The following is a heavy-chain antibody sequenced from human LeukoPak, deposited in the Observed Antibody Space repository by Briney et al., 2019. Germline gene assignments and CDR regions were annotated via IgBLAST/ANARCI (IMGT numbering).Heavy chain of an antibody. V-gene: IGHV3-48*02. CDR1: GFSFITYS. D-gene: IGHD6-13*01. Sequence: PGGSLRLSCAASGFSFITYSMNWVRQAPGKGLEWVSYISSSSSTIYYADSVKGRFTISRDNAKNSLYLQMNSLRDEDTAVYYCARDDSSSWHIDYWGQGTLVTVSS. CDR2: ISSSSSTI. J-gene: IGHJ4*02. CDR3: ARDDSSSWHIDY.